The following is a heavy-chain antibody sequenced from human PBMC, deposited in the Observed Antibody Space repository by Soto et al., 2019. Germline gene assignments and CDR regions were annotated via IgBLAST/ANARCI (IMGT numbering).Heavy chain of an antibody. CDR2: IIPIFGTA. CDR1: GGTFSSSS. D-gene: IGHD2-21*02. J-gene: IGHJ4*02. CDR3: ARGSSAYCGGDCYSDY. V-gene: IGHV1-69*06. Sequence: SVKVSCKGPGGTFSSSSISWVPQAPGEGLEWMGGIIPIFGTANYAQKFQGRVTITADKSTSTAYMELSSLRSEDTAVYYCARGSSAYCGGDCYSDYWGQGTLVTVSS.